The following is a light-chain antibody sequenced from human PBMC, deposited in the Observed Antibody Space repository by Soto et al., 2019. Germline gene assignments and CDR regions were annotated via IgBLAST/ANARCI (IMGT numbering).Light chain of an antibody. CDR2: GAS. CDR3: QRYGSSSLT. Sequence: EIVLTQSPGTLSLSPGERATLSCRVSQSVSSSYLAWYQQKPGQAPRLLIYGASSRATGIPDRFSGSGSGTDFTLTISRLEPEDFAVYYCQRYGSSSLTFGGGTKVEIK. CDR1: QSVSSSY. V-gene: IGKV3-20*01. J-gene: IGKJ4*01.